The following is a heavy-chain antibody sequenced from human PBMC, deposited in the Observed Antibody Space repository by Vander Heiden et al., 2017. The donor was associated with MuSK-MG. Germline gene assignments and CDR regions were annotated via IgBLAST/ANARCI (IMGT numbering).Heavy chain of an antibody. V-gene: IGHV1-69*04. D-gene: IGHD3-10*01. CDR2: SIPILGIA. J-gene: IGHJ4*02. CDR3: ASDRGGTYYYGSGSDY. CDR1: GGTFSSYA. Sequence: QVQLVQSGAEVKKPGSSVKVSCKASGGTFSSYAISWVRQAPGQGLEWMGRSIPILGIANYAQKFQGRVTITADKSTSTAYMELSSLRSEDTAVYYCASDRGGTYYYGSGSDYWGQGTLVTVSS.